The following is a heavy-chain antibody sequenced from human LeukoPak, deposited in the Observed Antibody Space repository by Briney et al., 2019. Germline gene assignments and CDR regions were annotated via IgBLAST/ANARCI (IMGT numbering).Heavy chain of an antibody. CDR3: AKGGSEAYYYYMDV. J-gene: IGHJ6*03. Sequence: GGSLRLSCAASGFTFSSYAMSWVRQAPGKGLEWVSGITNSGSSTYYADSVKGRFTISRDNSKSTLYLQMNSLRAEDTAVYYCAKGGSEAYYYYMDVWGKGTTVTVSS. CDR1: GFTFSSYA. V-gene: IGHV3-23*01. D-gene: IGHD3-10*01. CDR2: ITNSGSST.